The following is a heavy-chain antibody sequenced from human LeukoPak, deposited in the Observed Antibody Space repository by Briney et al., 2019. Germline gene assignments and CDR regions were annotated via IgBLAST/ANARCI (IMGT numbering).Heavy chain of an antibody. V-gene: IGHV3-53*01. J-gene: IGHJ4*02. CDR3: AREFRQTYNSGWSLDY. CDR1: GFTVHNNY. D-gene: IGHD6-19*01. CDR2: IYGGRETT. Sequence: PGGSLRLSCAVSGFTVHNNYMSWVRQAPGKELEWVSVIYGGRETTQYADSVKGRFTISRDNNRNIIYLQMNSLRAEDTASYYCAREFRQTYNSGWSLDYWGQGTLVTVSS.